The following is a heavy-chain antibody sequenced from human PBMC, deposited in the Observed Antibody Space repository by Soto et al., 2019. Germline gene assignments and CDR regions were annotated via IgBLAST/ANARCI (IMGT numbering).Heavy chain of an antibody. CDR3: ARAGGRNLYYGMDV. CDR2: ISAYNHNT. CDR1: GYTFTSYG. Sequence: ASVKVSCKASGYTFTSYGVSWVRQAPGQGLEWMGWISAYNHNTNYAQKLQGRVTMTTDTSTSTVYMELRSLRSDDTAVYYCARAGGRNLYYGMDVWGQGTTVTVSS. J-gene: IGHJ6*02. V-gene: IGHV1-18*01. D-gene: IGHD2-8*02.